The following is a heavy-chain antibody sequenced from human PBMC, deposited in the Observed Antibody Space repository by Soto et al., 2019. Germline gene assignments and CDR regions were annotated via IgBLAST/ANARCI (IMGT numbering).Heavy chain of an antibody. V-gene: IGHV3-9*02. CDR2: ISSNSDTI. CDR1: GFTADDYA. Sequence: EVQLVESGGGLVQPGRSLRLSCVASGFTADDYAMHWVRQAPGKGLEWVSGISSNSDTIDYADSVKGRFTISRDNAKRSLFLQMNSLRPKATALYYCAKDMKWGGMTTIHYVDSWGQGTLVTVSS. J-gene: IGHJ4*02. D-gene: IGHD4-17*01. CDR3: AKDMKWGGMTTIHYVDS.